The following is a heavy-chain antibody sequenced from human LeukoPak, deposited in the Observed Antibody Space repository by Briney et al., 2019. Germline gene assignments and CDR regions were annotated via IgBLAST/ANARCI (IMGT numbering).Heavy chain of an antibody. Sequence: GGSLRLSCAASGFTFSSYAMSWVRQAPGKGLEWVSAISGSGGSTYYADSVKGRFTISRDNSKNTPYLQMNSLRAEDTAVYYCAKDRATGPHYYYMDVWGKGTTVTVSS. D-gene: IGHD3-10*01. CDR3: AKDRATGPHYYYMDV. CDR1: GFTFSSYA. CDR2: ISGSGGST. J-gene: IGHJ6*03. V-gene: IGHV3-23*01.